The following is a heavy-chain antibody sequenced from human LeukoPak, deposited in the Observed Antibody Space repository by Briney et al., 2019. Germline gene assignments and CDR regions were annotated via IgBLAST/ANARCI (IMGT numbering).Heavy chain of an antibody. CDR3: EPPLQFLES. D-gene: IGHD3-3*01. CDR1: GFTFSSYS. Sequence: PGGSLRLSCAASGFTFSSYSMNWVRQAPGKGLEWVSSITGGSSSTYYADSVKGRFTISRDNSRNTLYLRMSSLRAEDTAVYYCEPPLQFLESWGQGTMVIVSS. J-gene: IGHJ5*02. CDR2: ITGGSSST. V-gene: IGHV3-23*01.